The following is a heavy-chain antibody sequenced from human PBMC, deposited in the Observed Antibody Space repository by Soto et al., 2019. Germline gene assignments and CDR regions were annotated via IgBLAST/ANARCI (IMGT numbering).Heavy chain of an antibody. CDR3: ATLAGTGVPFYYGMDV. V-gene: IGHV4-39*01. CDR1: GDSISNSRYF. D-gene: IGHD6-19*01. CDR2: IYYSGTT. Sequence: LSLTCTVSGDSISNSRYFWGWIRQPPGKGLEWIGIIYYSGTTYYNPSLESRISMSVDTSQNQFSLRLSSVSAADTAVYYCATLAGTGVPFYYGMDVWGQGTTVTVSS. J-gene: IGHJ6*02.